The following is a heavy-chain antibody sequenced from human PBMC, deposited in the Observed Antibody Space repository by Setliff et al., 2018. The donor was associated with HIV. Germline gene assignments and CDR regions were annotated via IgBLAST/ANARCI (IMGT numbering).Heavy chain of an antibody. V-gene: IGHV4-59*04. Sequence: SETLSLTCTVSRDSINGHWWSWIRQPPGKGLEWIGSIHYTGNTYTTPSLKSRLTISVDASKNQISLNLTSVTAADTAIYFCAREGDGIDYWGQGILVTVSS. D-gene: IGHD2-21*02. J-gene: IGHJ4*02. CDR3: AREGDGIDY. CDR2: IHYTGNT. CDR1: RDSINGHW.